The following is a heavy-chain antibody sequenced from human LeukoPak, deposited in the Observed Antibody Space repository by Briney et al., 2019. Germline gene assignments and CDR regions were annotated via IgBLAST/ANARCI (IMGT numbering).Heavy chain of an antibody. CDR1: GYRFTDYW. J-gene: IGHJ4*02. CDR2: IYPGDSDT. V-gene: IGHV5-51*01. Sequence: GESLKISCKGSGYRFTDYWIGWVRQMPGKGLEWMGIIYPGDSDTRYSPSFQGQVTISADASINTAYLRWSSLEASDTAMYFCAFGASNWDQFDYWGQGTLVTVSS. D-gene: IGHD7-27*01. CDR3: AFGASNWDQFDY.